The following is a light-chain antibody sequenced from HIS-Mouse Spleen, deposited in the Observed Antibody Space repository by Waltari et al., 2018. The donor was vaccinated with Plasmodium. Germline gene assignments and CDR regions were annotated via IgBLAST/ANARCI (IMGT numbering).Light chain of an antibody. CDR3: QSADSSGTPNWV. CDR2: KDS. V-gene: IGLV3-25*03. Sequence: SYELTHPPPVSVPPGQTARITCSGDALPKQYAYWYLQKPGQAPVLVIYKDSERPSGIPERFSGSSSGTTVTLTISGVQAEDEADYYCQSADSSGTPNWVFGGGTKLTVL. J-gene: IGLJ3*02. CDR1: ALPKQY.